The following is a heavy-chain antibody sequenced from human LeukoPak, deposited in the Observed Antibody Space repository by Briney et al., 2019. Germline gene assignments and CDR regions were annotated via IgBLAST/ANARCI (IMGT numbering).Heavy chain of an antibody. CDR3: ARPLGPYYDILTGNPYYYYGMDV. Sequence: QPGRSLRLSCAASGFTFSSYGMHWVRQAPGKGLEWVAVIWYDGSNKYYADSVKGRFTISRDNSKNTLYLQMNSLRAEDTAVYYCARPLGPYYDILTGNPYYYYGMDVWGQGTKVTISS. J-gene: IGHJ6*02. D-gene: IGHD3-9*01. CDR1: GFTFSSYG. CDR2: IWYDGSNK. V-gene: IGHV3-33*01.